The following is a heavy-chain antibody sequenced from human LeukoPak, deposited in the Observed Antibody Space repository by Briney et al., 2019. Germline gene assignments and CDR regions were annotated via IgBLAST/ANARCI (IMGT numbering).Heavy chain of an antibody. CDR3: AKDCVSIVVVVAATDSFDI. Sequence: GGSLRLSCAASGFTFSSYAMSWVRQAPGKGLEWVSAISGSGGSTYYADSVRGRFTISRDNSKNTLYLQMNSLRAEDTAVYSCAKDCVSIVVVVAATDSFDIWGQGTMVTVSS. J-gene: IGHJ3*02. D-gene: IGHD2-15*01. CDR2: ISGSGGST. V-gene: IGHV3-23*01. CDR1: GFTFSSYA.